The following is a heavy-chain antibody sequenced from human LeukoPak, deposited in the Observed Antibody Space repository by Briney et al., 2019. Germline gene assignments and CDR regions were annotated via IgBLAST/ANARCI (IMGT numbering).Heavy chain of an antibody. Sequence: SEALSLTCTVSGGSIRSGDFYWSWIRQHPGKGLEWIGYIYYSGTTYYSPSLKSRVTISLDTSKNQFSLTLSSVTAADTAVYYCARHPELYFFDYWGQGTLVTVSS. CDR2: IYYSGTT. CDR3: ARHPELYFFDY. V-gene: IGHV4-31*03. CDR1: GGSIRSGDFY. J-gene: IGHJ4*02. D-gene: IGHD3-10*01.